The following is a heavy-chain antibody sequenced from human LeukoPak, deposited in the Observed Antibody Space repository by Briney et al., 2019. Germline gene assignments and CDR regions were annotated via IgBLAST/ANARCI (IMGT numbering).Heavy chain of an antibody. Sequence: GGSLRLSCAASGFTFSSYSMNWVRQAPGKGLEWVSSISSSSSYIYYADSVKGRFTISRDNAKNSLYLQVNSLRAEDTAVYYCARVNAPTYHYYDSSGYYPGTLVYWGQGTLVTVSS. CDR3: ARVNAPTYHYYDSSGYYPGTLVY. CDR2: ISSSSSYI. CDR1: GFTFSSYS. V-gene: IGHV3-21*01. J-gene: IGHJ4*02. D-gene: IGHD3-22*01.